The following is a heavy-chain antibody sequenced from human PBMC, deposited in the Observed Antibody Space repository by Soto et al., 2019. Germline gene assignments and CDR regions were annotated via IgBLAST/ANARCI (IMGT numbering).Heavy chain of an antibody. J-gene: IGHJ6*02. Sequence: EGQLVDSGGDLVQPGGSLRLSCAASGFTFSSYDMQWVRQRPGRGLEWVSAVGTAGDTHYAGPVKGRFTVSRENDKNSMYLQMDGLRVEDTAVYYCARDPSGWGMDVWGQGTTVTVSS. CDR1: GFTFSSYD. CDR2: VGTAGDT. D-gene: IGHD7-27*01. CDR3: ARDPSGWGMDV. V-gene: IGHV3-13*01.